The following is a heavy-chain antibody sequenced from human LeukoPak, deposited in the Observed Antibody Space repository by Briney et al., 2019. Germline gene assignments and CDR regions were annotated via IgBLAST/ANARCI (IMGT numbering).Heavy chain of an antibody. V-gene: IGHV3-30*18. CDR1: GFTFSSYG. D-gene: IGHD2-2*01. J-gene: IGHJ4*02. Sequence: GGSLRLSCAASGFTFSSYGMHWVRQAPGKGLEWVAVISYDGSNKYYADSVKGRFTISRDNSKNTLYLQMNSLRAEDTAVYYCAKDHQLLPPAESYYFDYWGQGTLVTVSS. CDR3: AKDHQLLPPAESYYFDY. CDR2: ISYDGSNK.